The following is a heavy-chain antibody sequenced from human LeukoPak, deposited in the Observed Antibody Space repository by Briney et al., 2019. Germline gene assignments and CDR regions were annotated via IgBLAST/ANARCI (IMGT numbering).Heavy chain of an antibody. J-gene: IGHJ6*03. V-gene: IGHV3-48*04. Sequence: GVLRLSCTASGFTFSSYSMNWVRQAPGKGLEWVSYISSSGSTIYYADSVKGRFTISRDNAKNSLYLQMNSLRAEDTAVYYCAREGDTYCSGGSCYSAYYYYYMDVWGKGTTVTISS. CDR2: ISSSGSTI. CDR1: GFTFSSYS. D-gene: IGHD2-15*01. CDR3: AREGDTYCSGGSCYSAYYYYYMDV.